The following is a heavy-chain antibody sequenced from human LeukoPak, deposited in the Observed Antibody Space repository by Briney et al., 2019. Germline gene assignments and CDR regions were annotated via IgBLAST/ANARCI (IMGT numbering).Heavy chain of an antibody. D-gene: IGHD5-12*01. V-gene: IGHV1-2*02. CDR2: INPNSGGT. CDR3: ARDLRLRLMAVGY. Sequence: ASAKVSCKASGYTFTGYYMHWVRQAPGQRLEWMGWINPNSGGTNYAQKFQGRVTMTRDTSISTAYMELSRLRSDDTAVYYCARDLRLRLMAVGYWGQGTLVTVSS. CDR1: GYTFTGYY. J-gene: IGHJ4*02.